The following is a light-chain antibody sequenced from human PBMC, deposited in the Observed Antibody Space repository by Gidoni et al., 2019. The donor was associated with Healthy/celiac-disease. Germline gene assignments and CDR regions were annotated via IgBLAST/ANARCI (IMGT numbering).Light chain of an antibody. Sequence: SYELTQPPSVSVSPGQTASITCSGDKLGDKYACWYQQKPGQSPVLVIYQDSKRPSGIPERFSGSNSGNTATLTISGTQAMDEADYYCQAWDSSTRVFGTGTKVXV. CDR2: QDS. CDR3: QAWDSSTRV. V-gene: IGLV3-1*01. CDR1: KLGDKY. J-gene: IGLJ1*01.